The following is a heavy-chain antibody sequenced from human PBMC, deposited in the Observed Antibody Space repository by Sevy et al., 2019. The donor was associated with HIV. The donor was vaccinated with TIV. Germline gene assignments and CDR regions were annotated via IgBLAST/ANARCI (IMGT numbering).Heavy chain of an antibody. J-gene: IGHJ4*02. Sequence: GGSLRLSCAASGFTFSRYAINWVRQAPGKGLEWVSGISGSGGSGDKTNYADSVKGRFTISRDDSKNSLYLQLNSLRAEDTAIYYCAGKYDSSGYFDYWGQGTLVTVSS. CDR3: AGKYDSSGYFDY. CDR1: GFTFSRYA. V-gene: IGHV3-23*01. CDR2: ISGSGGSGDKT. D-gene: IGHD3-22*01.